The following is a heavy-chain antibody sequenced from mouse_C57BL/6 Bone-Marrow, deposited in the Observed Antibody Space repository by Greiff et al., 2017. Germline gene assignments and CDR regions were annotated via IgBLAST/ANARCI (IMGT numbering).Heavy chain of an antibody. CDR3: VRHGVCSRAFAY. J-gene: IGHJ3*01. D-gene: IGHD3-1*01. CDR1: GFSFNTYA. Sequence: EVKLMESGGGLVQPKGSLKLSCAASGFSFNTYAMNWVRQAPGQGLEWVARIRSKSNNYATYYADSVKDRFTISRDDSESMLYLQMNNLKTEDTAMYYCVRHGVCSRAFAYWGQGTLVTVSA. V-gene: IGHV10-1*01. CDR2: IRSKSNNYAT.